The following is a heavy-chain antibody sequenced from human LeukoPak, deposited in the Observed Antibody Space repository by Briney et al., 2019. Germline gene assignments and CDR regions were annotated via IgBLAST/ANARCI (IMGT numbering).Heavy chain of an antibody. D-gene: IGHD2-21*02. Sequence: GGSLRLSCAASGFTFSSYAMHWVRQAPGKGLEWVAVISHDGSNKYYADSVKGRFTISRDNSKNTLYLQMNSLRAEDTAVYYCAKSEAYCGGDCYSYGMDVWGQGTTVTVSS. CDR2: ISHDGSNK. J-gene: IGHJ6*02. CDR1: GFTFSSYA. V-gene: IGHV3-30*18. CDR3: AKSEAYCGGDCYSYGMDV.